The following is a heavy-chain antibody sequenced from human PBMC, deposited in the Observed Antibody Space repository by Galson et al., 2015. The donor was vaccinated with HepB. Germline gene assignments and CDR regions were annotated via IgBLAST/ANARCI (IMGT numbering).Heavy chain of an antibody. D-gene: IGHD5-24*01. J-gene: IGHJ4*02. CDR1: RFTFSSYW. CDR2: IKQDGSEK. V-gene: IGHV3-7*03. CDR3: STSGGDGLPFDY. Sequence: SLRLSCAASRFTFSSYWMSWVRQAPGKGLEWVANIKQDGSEKYYVDSVKGRFTISRDNAKNSLYLQMNSLRAEDTAVYYCSTSGGDGLPFDYWGQGTLVTVSS.